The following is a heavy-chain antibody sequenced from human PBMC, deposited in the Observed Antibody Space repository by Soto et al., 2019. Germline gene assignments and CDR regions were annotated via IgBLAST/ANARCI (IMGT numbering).Heavy chain of an antibody. CDR2: ISAYNGNT. J-gene: IGHJ4*02. Sequence: QVQLVQSGAEVKKPGASVKVSCKASGYTFTSYGISWVRQAPGQGLEWMGWISAYNGNTNYAQKLQGRVTMTTDTSTSTAYMELRSLRSDDTAVYYCARERGYDILTGYYNVGPRSGDLDYWGQGTLVTVSS. CDR1: GYTFTSYG. CDR3: ARERGYDILTGYYNVGPRSGDLDY. V-gene: IGHV1-18*01. D-gene: IGHD3-9*01.